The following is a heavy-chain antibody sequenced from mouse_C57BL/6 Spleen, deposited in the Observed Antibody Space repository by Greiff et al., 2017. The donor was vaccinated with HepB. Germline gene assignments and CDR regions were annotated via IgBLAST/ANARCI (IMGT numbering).Heavy chain of an antibody. CDR2: IYPRSGNT. V-gene: IGHV1-81*01. Sequence: VQGVESGAELARPGASVKLSCKASGYTFTSYGISWVKQRTGQGLEWIGEIYPRSGNTYYNEKFKGKATLTADKSSSTAYMELRSLTSEDSAVYFCARRSGEGYFDVWGTGTTVTVSS. D-gene: IGHD1-3*01. CDR1: GYTFTSYG. J-gene: IGHJ1*03. CDR3: ARRSGEGYFDV.